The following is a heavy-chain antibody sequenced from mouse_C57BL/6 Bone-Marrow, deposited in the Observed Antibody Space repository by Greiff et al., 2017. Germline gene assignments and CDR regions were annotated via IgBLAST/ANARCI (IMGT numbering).Heavy chain of an antibody. Sequence: DVHLVESGGGLVKPGGSLKLSCAASGFTFSSYAMSWVRQTPEKRLEWVATISDGGSYTYYPDNVKGRFTISRDNAKNNLYLQMSHLKSEDTAMYYCARITTVVAPFDDWGQGTTLTVSS. CDR3: ARITTVVAPFDD. J-gene: IGHJ2*01. CDR2: ISDGGSYT. D-gene: IGHD1-1*01. CDR1: GFTFSSYA. V-gene: IGHV5-4*01.